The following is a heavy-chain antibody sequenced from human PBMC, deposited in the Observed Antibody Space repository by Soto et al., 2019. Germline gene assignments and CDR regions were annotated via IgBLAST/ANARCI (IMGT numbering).Heavy chain of an antibody. D-gene: IGHD5-18*01. Sequence: QGQLVQSGAEVKKPGSSVKVSCKASGGTFSSYAISWVRQAPGQGLEWMGGIIPIFGTANYEQKFQGRVTITADEPTSTAYMELSSLRSEDTAVYYCARDQHETLDTAMVEEWFDPWGQGTLVTVSS. V-gene: IGHV1-69*01. CDR3: ARDQHETLDTAMVEEWFDP. J-gene: IGHJ5*02. CDR1: GGTFSSYA. CDR2: IIPIFGTA.